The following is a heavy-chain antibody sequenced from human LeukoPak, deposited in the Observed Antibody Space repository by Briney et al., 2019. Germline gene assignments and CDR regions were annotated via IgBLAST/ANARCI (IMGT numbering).Heavy chain of an antibody. Sequence: PSETLSLTCTVSGGSISSSSYYWGWIRQPPGKGLEWIGSIYYSGSTYYNPSLKSRVTISVDTSKNQFSLKLSSVTAADTAVYYCARHASNPVTMMVVTKGLNWFDPWGQGTLVTVSS. D-gene: IGHD3-22*01. CDR1: GGSISSSSYY. CDR3: ARHASNPVTMMVVTKGLNWFDP. CDR2: IYYSGST. V-gene: IGHV4-39*01. J-gene: IGHJ5*02.